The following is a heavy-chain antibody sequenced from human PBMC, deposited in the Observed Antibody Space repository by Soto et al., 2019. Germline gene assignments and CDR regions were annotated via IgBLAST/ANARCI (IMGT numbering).Heavy chain of an antibody. J-gene: IGHJ4*02. CDR2: ISGSGGST. CDR1: GFTFSSYA. CDR3: AKGIDVDIVATTWY. V-gene: IGHV3-23*01. D-gene: IGHD5-12*01. Sequence: EVQLLESGGGLVQPGGSLRLSCAASGFTFSSYAMSWVRQAPGKGLEWVSAISGSGGSTYYADSVKGQFTISRDNSKNTLYLQMNSLRAEDTAVYYCAKGIDVDIVATTWYWGQGTLVTVSS.